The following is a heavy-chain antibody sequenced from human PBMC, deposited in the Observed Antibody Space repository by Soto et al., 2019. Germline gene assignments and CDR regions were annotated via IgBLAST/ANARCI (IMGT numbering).Heavy chain of an antibody. CDR2: ISYDGRNK. CDR1: GFTFSSYA. V-gene: IGHV3-30*04. CDR3: ARNPGDYLYYYLYGMDV. Sequence: QVQLVEAGGGVVQPGRSLRLSCAASGFTFSSYAMHWVRQAPGKGLEWVAVISYDGRNKYYAGSVKGRFTISRDNSKNPLYLQMNSLRGEDTAVYFCARNPGDYLYYYLYGMDVWGQGTTVTVSS. D-gene: IGHD4-17*01. J-gene: IGHJ6*02.